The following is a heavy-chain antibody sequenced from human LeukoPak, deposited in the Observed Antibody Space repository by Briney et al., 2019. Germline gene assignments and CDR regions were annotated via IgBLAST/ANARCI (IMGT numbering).Heavy chain of an antibody. V-gene: IGHV3-21*01. CDR1: GFTFSRYS. J-gene: IGHJ6*02. D-gene: IGHD4-17*01. CDR3: ARDDGTTVTTYYYYGMDV. Sequence: GGSLRLSCAASGFTFSRYSMNWVRQAPGKGLEWDSSISSSSYIYYADSVKGRFPISRDNAKNSLYLQMNSLRAEDTAVYYCARDDGTTVTTYYYYGMDVWGQGTTVTVSS. CDR2: ISSSSYI.